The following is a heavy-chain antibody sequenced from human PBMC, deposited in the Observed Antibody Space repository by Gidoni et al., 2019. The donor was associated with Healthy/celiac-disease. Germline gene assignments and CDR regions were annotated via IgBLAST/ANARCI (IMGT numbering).Heavy chain of an antibody. V-gene: IGHV3-73*02. Sequence: EVQLVESGGGLVQPGGSLQLSCAASGFTFSGSAMHWVRPASGKGLEWFGRIRSKANSYATAYAASVKGRFTISRDDSKNTAYLQMNSLKTEDTAVYYCTGLYCSSTSCYHGGMDVWGQGTTVTVSS. CDR3: TGLYCSSTSCYHGGMDV. D-gene: IGHD2-2*01. CDR2: IRSKANSYAT. CDR1: GFTFSGSA. J-gene: IGHJ6*02.